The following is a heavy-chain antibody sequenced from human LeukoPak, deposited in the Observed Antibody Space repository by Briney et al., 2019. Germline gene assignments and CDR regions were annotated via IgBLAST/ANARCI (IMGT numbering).Heavy chain of an antibody. CDR1: GFTFSSYG. V-gene: IGHV3-33*01. Sequence: PGGSLRLSCAASGFTFSSYGMHWVRQAPGKGLEWVAVIWYDGSNKYYADSVKGRFTISRDNSKNTLYLQMNSLRAEDTAVYYCARVSDSSGYYPWGYFDYWGQGTLVTVSS. J-gene: IGHJ4*02. D-gene: IGHD3-22*01. CDR3: ARVSDSSGYYPWGYFDY. CDR2: IWYDGSNK.